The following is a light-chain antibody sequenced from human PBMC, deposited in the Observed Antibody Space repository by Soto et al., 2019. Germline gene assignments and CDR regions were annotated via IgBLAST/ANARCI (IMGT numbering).Light chain of an antibody. J-gene: IGKJ5*01. Sequence: EIVLTQSPATLSLSPGERATLSCRASPSVTNYLAWYQQKPGQAPRLVIYGAFNRATGIPARFSGSGSGTEFTLPIISLEPEDFSVYYCQQRNIWPPVTFGQGTRLEL. CDR1: PSVTNY. V-gene: IGKV3-11*01. CDR3: QQRNIWPPVT. CDR2: GAF.